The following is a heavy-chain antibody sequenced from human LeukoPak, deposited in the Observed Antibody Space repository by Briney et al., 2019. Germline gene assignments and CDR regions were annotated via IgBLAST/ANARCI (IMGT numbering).Heavy chain of an antibody. CDR3: ARIQYYYDSSGYYLDY. J-gene: IGHJ4*02. D-gene: IGHD3-22*01. CDR1: GGTFSSYA. V-gene: IGHV1-69*05. Sequence: SVKVSCKASGGTFSSYAIRWVRQAPGQGLEWMGGIIPIFGTANYAQKFQGRVTITTDESTSTAYMELSSLRSEDTAVYYCARIQYYYDSSGYYLDYWGQGTLVTVSS. CDR2: IIPIFGTA.